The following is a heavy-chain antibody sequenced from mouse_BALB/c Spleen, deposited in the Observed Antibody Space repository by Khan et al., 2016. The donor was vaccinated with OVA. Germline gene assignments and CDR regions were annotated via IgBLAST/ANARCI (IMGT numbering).Heavy chain of an antibody. J-gene: IGHJ4*01. Sequence: VQLQESGPGLVAPSQTLSNTCTVSGFSLSRYNIHWVRQPPGGGLEWLGMIWGGGGTDYNSTHKSRLSISKDNSTSQVFLKMNSLQTDDTAMYYCARAYYRYDGDYALDYWGQGTSGTGSS. CDR1: GFSLSRYN. CDR2: IWGGGGT. D-gene: IGHD2-14*01. V-gene: IGHV2-6-4*01. CDR3: ARAYYRYDGDYALDY.